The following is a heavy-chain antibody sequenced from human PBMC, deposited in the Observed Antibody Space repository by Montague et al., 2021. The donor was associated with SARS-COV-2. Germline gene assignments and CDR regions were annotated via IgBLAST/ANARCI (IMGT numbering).Heavy chain of an antibody. V-gene: IGHV4-39*07. CDR3: ARSRDWYLGN. D-gene: IGHD3-9*01. J-gene: IGHJ4*02. CDR1: GDSISSGGYF. Sequence: SETLSLTCTVSGDSISSGGYFWGWIRQPPGKGLEWIASIHIGGTSYLNPSLKSRVTTSIDSSKNQFSLNVTSVTAADTAVYFCARSRDWYLGNWGQGTLATASS. CDR2: IHIGGTS.